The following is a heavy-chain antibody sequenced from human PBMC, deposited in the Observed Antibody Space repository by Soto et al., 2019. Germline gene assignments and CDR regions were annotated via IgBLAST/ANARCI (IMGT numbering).Heavy chain of an antibody. CDR3: ARSAAVIVGYAFET. CDR1: GFPVRRNY. Sequence: EVQVMESGGDLVQPGGSLRLSCEAAGFPVRRNYMSWVRQAPGKGLECVSVVYTNGNTYFADSVKGRFTVSRDNARNTLYLQMNSLRVEDTAVYFCARSAAVIVGYAFETWGPGTMVTVSS. V-gene: IGHV3-66*01. CDR2: VYTNGNT. D-gene: IGHD3-22*01. J-gene: IGHJ3*02.